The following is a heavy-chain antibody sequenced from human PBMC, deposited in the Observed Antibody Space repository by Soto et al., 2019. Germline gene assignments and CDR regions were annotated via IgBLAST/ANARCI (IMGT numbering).Heavy chain of an antibody. V-gene: IGHV1-46*01. D-gene: IGHD3-22*01. Sequence: GASVKVSCKASGYTLTSYYMHWVRQAPGQGLEWMGIINPSGGSTSYAQKFQGRVTMTRDTSTSTVYMELSSLRSEDTAVYYCARDRVTNRGSGYYYGLFYWGQGTLVTVSS. CDR1: GYTLTSYY. J-gene: IGHJ4*02. CDR2: INPSGGST. CDR3: ARDRVTNRGSGYYYGLFY.